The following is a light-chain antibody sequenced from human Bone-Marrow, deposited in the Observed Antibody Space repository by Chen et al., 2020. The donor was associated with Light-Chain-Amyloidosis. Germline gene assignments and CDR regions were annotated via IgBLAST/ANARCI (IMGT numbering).Light chain of an antibody. CDR1: QFVRSSY. CDR3: QQYGDSRT. CDR2: GAS. V-gene: IGKV3-20*01. J-gene: IGKJ1*01. Sequence: EIVLTQSPGTLSLSPGERATLSCRASQFVRSSYLAWYQQKPGRAPRLLIYGASIRATGIPDRFSGSGSGTDFTLNISRLETEDFAVYYCQQYGDSRTFGQGTKVESK.